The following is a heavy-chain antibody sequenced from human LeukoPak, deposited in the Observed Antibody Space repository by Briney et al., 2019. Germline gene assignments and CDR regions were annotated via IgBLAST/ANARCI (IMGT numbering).Heavy chain of an antibody. CDR1: GFTFSSYG. J-gene: IGHJ4*02. D-gene: IGHD5-12*01. CDR3: ARDKNEEWLRLFDY. Sequence: PGRSLRLSCAASGFTFSSYGMHWVRQAPGKGLEWVAVIWYDGSNKYYADSVKGRFTISRDNSKNTLYLQMNSLRAEDTAVYYCARDKNEEWLRLFDYWGQGTLATVSS. CDR2: IWYDGSNK. V-gene: IGHV3-33*01.